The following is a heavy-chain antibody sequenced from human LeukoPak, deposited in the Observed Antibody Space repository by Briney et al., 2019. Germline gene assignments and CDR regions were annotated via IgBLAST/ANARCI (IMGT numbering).Heavy chain of an antibody. V-gene: IGHV4-61*02. CDR3: ARAGGDSSGYYLGPFDY. J-gene: IGHJ4*02. CDR2: IYTSGST. Sequence: SETLSLTCTVSGGSLSSGSYYWSWIRQPAGKGLEWLGRIYTSGSTNYNPSLKSRVTISVDTPKNQFSLKLSPVTAADTAVYYCARAGGDSSGYYLGPFDYWGQGTLVTVSS. D-gene: IGHD3-22*01. CDR1: GGSLSSGSYY.